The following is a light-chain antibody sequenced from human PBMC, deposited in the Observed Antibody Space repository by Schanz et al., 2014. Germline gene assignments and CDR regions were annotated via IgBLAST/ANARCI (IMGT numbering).Light chain of an antibody. CDR1: QSVDKS. Sequence: EIVLTQSPDTLSLSPGERATLSCRASQSVDKSLAWYQQKPGQAPRLLIYDASNRATGIPARFSGSGSGADFTLTISSLEPEDFAVYYGQQRSNWPLTFGGGTKVEIK. CDR2: DAS. V-gene: IGKV3-11*01. CDR3: QQRSNWPLT. J-gene: IGKJ4*01.